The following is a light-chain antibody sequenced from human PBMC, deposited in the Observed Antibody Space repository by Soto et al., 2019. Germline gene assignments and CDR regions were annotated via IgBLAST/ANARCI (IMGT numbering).Light chain of an antibody. CDR3: GTWDNSLSAGV. CDR2: ENY. J-gene: IGLJ2*01. Sequence: QSVLTQPPSVSAAPGQKVTISCSGSSSNIENNYVSWYQQLPGTAPKLLIYENYNRPSRIPDRFSGSKSGTSATLGITGLQTGDEADYYCGTWDNSLSAGVFGGGTKLTVL. CDR1: SSNIENNY. V-gene: IGLV1-51*02.